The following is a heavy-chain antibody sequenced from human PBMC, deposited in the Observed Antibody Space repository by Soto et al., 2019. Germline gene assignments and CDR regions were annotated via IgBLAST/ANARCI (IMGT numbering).Heavy chain of an antibody. J-gene: IGHJ5*02. Sequence: AETLSLTCTVSGGSISSSSYYWGWIRQPPGKGLEWIGSIYYSGSTYYNPSLKRRVTITVDTSKNQFSLKLSSVTAADTAVYYCARQSAVAGNWFDPWGQGTLVTVSS. V-gene: IGHV4-39*01. CDR3: ARQSAVAGNWFDP. D-gene: IGHD6-19*01. CDR2: IYYSGST. CDR1: GGSISSSSYY.